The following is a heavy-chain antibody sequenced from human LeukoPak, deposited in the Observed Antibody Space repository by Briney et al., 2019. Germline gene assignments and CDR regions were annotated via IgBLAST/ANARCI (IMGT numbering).Heavy chain of an antibody. CDR1: GGSLSGFY. J-gene: IGHJ5*02. CDR2: FNHSGTT. CDR3: ARASSFDKTTRWNPAYFGP. Sequence: SETLSLTCAVHGGSLSGFYWSWIRQPPGKGLKWMGEFNHSGTTNYNPSLKSRVTISVDTSKNQVSLDLASVTAADTAVYYCARASSFDKTTRWNPAYFGPWGPGSLVTVAS. D-gene: IGHD1-1*01. V-gene: IGHV4-34*01.